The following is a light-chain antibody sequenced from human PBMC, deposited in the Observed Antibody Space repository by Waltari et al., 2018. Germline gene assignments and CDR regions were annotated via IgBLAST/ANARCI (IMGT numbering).Light chain of an antibody. Sequence: EIVLTQSPGTLSLSLGESATLSCRASQSIDSNYVAWYQQKPGQAPRLLISGASTRATGIPDRFRGSESGTDFFTLTISRLEPEDFAVYYCQQYGSSPRTFGQGTKVEIK. V-gene: IGKV3-20*01. CDR3: QQYGSSPRT. CDR1: QSIDSNY. CDR2: GAS. J-gene: IGKJ1*01.